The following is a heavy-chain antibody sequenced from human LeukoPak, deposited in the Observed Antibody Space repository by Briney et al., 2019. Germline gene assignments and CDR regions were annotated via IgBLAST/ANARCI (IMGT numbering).Heavy chain of an antibody. Sequence: ASVKVSCKASGYTFTSYGISWVRQAPGQGLEWMGWISAYSGNTNYAQKLQGRVTMTTDTSTSTAYMELRSLRSDDTAVYYCARDPYCSSTSCYAGWFDPWGQGTLVTVSS. CDR2: ISAYSGNT. J-gene: IGHJ5*02. D-gene: IGHD2-2*01. CDR1: GYTFTSYG. CDR3: ARDPYCSSTSCYAGWFDP. V-gene: IGHV1-18*01.